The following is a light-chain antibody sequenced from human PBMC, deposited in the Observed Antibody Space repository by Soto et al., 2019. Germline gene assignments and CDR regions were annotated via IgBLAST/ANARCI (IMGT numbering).Light chain of an antibody. V-gene: IGKV3-15*01. CDR1: QSLSSS. Sequence: KLLTQSPGTLSLSPGERATLFCRASQSLSSSLAWYQQKPGQPPRLIIYSTSRRATGVPVRFSGSGSGTDFTLTIVSLQSEDFGVYFCQQYDNWPWTFGLGTKVEIK. CDR2: STS. J-gene: IGKJ1*01. CDR3: QQYDNWPWT.